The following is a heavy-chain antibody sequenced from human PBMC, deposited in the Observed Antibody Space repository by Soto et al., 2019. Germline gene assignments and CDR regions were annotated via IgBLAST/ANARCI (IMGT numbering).Heavy chain of an antibody. CDR3: ARSQTKVTYYDY. CDR1: GGYLSRGCYS. CDR2: IYHSGST. J-gene: IGHJ4*02. V-gene: IGHV4-30-2*01. D-gene: IGHD4-17*01. Sequence: SETQPLTYAVSGGYLSRGCYSLSWIRQPPGKGLEWIGYIYHSGSTYYNPSLKSRVTISVDRSKNQFSLKLSSVTAADTAVYYCARSQTKVTYYDYWGQGTLVTVSS.